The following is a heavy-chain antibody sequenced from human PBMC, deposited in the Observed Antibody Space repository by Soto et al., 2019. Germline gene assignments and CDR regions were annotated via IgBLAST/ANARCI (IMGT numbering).Heavy chain of an antibody. J-gene: IGHJ4*02. Sequence: ASVKVACKPSGYTFITYYLHWVLQAHGHGPEWMGWINPNTGATGYLQKFQGRVTMTRDTSISTAYMELTGLRPDDTAVYFCARGQGKSRPNFWGQGTLVTVS. CDR1: GYTFITYY. V-gene: IGHV1-2*02. CDR3: ARGQGKSRPNF. CDR2: INPNTGAT.